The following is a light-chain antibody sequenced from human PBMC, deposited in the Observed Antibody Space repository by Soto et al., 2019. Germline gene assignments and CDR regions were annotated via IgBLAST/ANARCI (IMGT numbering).Light chain of an antibody. Sequence: EIVLTQSPGTLSLSPGERATLSCRASQSVSSSYLAWYQQKPGQAPRLLIYGTSSRATGIPDRFSGSGPGTDFTLTISRLEPEDFAVYYCQQYGSSPPALTFGGGTKVEFK. CDR2: GTS. CDR3: QQYGSSPPALT. V-gene: IGKV3-20*01. J-gene: IGKJ4*01. CDR1: QSVSSSY.